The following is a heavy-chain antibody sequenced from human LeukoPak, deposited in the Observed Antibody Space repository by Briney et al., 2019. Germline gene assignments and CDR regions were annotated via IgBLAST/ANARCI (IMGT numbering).Heavy chain of an antibody. D-gene: IGHD6-19*01. V-gene: IGHV4-30-4*01. J-gene: IGHJ4*02. Sequence: PSETLSLTCTVSGGSISSGDYYWSWIRQPPGKGLEWIGYIYYSGSTYYNPSLKSRVTISVDTSKNQFSLKLSSVTAADTAVYYCARVAVAGTIWGTVDYWGQGTLVTVSS. CDR3: ARVAVAGTIWGTVDY. CDR2: IYYSGST. CDR1: GGSISSGDYY.